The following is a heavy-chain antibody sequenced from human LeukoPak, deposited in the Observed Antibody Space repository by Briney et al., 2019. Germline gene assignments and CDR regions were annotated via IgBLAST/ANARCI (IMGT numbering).Heavy chain of an antibody. CDR3: AIDSQLGGCVDY. J-gene: IGHJ4*02. Sequence: GGSLRLSCAASGFTFSSYGMHWVRQAPGKGLEWVAVIWYDGSNKYYADSVKGRFTISRDNSKDTLYLQMNSLRAEDTAVYYCAIDSQLGGCVDYWGRENVLSVS. CDR1: GFTFSSYG. CDR2: IWYDGSNK. V-gene: IGHV3-33*01. D-gene: IGHD3-16*01.